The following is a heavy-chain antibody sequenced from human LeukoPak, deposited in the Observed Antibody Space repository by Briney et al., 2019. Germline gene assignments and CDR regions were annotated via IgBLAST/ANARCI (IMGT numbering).Heavy chain of an antibody. J-gene: IGHJ3*02. CDR3: AREGSSWSDAFDI. D-gene: IGHD6-13*01. CDR1: GYSFTSYW. CDR2: IYPGDSDT. Sequence: GESLQISCKGSGYSFTSYWIGWVRQMPGKGLEWMGIIYPGDSDTRYSPSFQGQVTISADKSISTAYLQWSSLKASDTAMYYCAREGSSWSDAFDIWGQGTMVTVSS. V-gene: IGHV5-51*01.